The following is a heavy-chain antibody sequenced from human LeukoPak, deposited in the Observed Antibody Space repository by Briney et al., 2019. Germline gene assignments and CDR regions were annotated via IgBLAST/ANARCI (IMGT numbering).Heavy chain of an antibody. V-gene: IGHV3-23*01. Sequence: GGSLRLSCAASGFTFSSSAMGWVRQAPGKGLEWVSAISNNGGYTYYADSVQGRFTISRDNSKSTLCLQMNSLRAEDTAVYYCAKQLGYCSDGSCYFPYWGQGTLVTVSS. D-gene: IGHD2-15*01. CDR1: GFTFSSSA. CDR2: ISNNGGYT. J-gene: IGHJ4*02. CDR3: AKQLGYCSDGSCYFPY.